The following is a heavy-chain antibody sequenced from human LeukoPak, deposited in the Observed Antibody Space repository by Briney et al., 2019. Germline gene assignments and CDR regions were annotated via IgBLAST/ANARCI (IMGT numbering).Heavy chain of an antibody. CDR3: VRDSRYGSGWFENGLDF. CDR2: INDRGST. CDR1: GDSVRSYY. V-gene: IGHV4-59*02. Sequence: PSETLSLTCTVSGDSVRSYYWSWIRQPPGQGLEWLGHINDRGSTNYNPSLQGRVTISIDTSKNQFSLKVNSVTAADTAVYYCVRDSRYGSGWFENGLDFWGQGTTVTVSS. J-gene: IGHJ6*02. D-gene: IGHD6-13*01.